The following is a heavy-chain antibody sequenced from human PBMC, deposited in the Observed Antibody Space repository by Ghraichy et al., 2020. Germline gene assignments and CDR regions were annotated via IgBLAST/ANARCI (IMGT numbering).Heavy chain of an antibody. CDR2: VYYSGST. CDR1: GGSISGFY. V-gene: IGHV4-59*01. J-gene: IGHJ4*02. CDR3: ARRGGAAYPFDY. D-gene: IGHD2-21*01. Sequence: SETLSLTCTVSGGSISGFYWSWIRQPPGKGLEWIGYVYYSGSTNYNPSLKSRVTISVDTSKNQFSLKLSSVTAADTAVYYCARRGGAAYPFDYWGQGTRVTVSS.